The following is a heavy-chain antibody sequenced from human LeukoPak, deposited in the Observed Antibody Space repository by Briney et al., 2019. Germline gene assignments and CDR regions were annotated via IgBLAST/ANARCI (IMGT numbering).Heavy chain of an antibody. V-gene: IGHV3-48*02. CDR3: ASSGSYRFDY. D-gene: IGHD1-26*01. CDR1: GFTFSSYS. J-gene: IGHJ4*02. CDR2: ITASGTAM. Sequence: GGSLRLSCAASGFTFSSYSMNWVRQAPGKGLEWVSHITASGTAMFYADSVKGRFTISRDNAKSSLYLQMNSLRDEDTAVYYCASSGSYRFDYWGQGTLVTVSS.